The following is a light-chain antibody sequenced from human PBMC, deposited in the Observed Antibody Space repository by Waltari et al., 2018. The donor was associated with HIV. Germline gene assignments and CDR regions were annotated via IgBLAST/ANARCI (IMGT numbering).Light chain of an antibody. J-gene: IGKJ1*01. CDR1: QNVSTN. CDR2: GAS. Sequence: VMTQSPATLSVSPGKRATLSCRASQNVSTNLAWYQQKPGQAPRLLIYGASIRATGIPGRFSGSGSGTKFTLTISSLQSEDFAVYYCQQYNNWPPWTFGQGTKVEIE. V-gene: IGKV3-15*01. CDR3: QQYNNWPPWT.